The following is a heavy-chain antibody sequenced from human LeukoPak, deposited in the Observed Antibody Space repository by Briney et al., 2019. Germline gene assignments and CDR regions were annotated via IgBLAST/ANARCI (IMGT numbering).Heavy chain of an antibody. CDR3: ARARREYQLQTDWFDP. CDR1: GFTFSSYS. J-gene: IGHJ5*02. CDR2: ISSSSSYI. Sequence: GGSLRLSCAASGFTFSSYSMNWVRQAPGKGLEWVSSISSSSSYIYYADSVKGRFTISRDNAKNSLYLQMNSLRAEDTAVYYCARARREYQLQTDWFDPWGQGTLVTVSS. D-gene: IGHD2-2*01. V-gene: IGHV3-21*01.